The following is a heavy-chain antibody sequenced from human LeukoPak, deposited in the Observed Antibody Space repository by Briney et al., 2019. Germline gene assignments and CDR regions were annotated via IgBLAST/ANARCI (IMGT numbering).Heavy chain of an antibody. CDR2: ISGGDGST. J-gene: IGHJ4*02. CDR3: AKSGLNRFDY. Sequence: GGSLRLSCAAPGFTFSTYAMSWVRQAPGKGLEWVSTISGGDGSTYYAVSVKGRFTISRDNSKNTVYLQMNSLRAEDTAVYYCAKSGLNRFDYWGQGTLVTVSS. V-gene: IGHV3-23*01. D-gene: IGHD2-15*01. CDR1: GFTFSTYA.